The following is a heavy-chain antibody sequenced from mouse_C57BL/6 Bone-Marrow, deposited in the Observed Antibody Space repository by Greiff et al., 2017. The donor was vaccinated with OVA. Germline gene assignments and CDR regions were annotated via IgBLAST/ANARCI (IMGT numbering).Heavy chain of an antibody. CDR2: INPGSGGT. CDR1: GYAFTNYL. V-gene: IGHV1-54*01. J-gene: IGHJ2*01. Sequence: VKLQESGAELVRPGTSVKVSCKASGYAFTNYLIEWVKQRPGQGLEWIGVINPGSGGTNYNEKFKGKATLTADKSSSTAYMQLSSLTSEDSAVYFCARKQDLNWVDYWGQGTTLTVSS. D-gene: IGHD4-1*01. CDR3: ARKQDLNWVDY.